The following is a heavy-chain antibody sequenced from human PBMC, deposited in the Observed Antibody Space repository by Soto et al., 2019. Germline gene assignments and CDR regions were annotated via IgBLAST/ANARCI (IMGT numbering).Heavy chain of an antibody. CDR2: ISGSGGST. V-gene: IGHV3-23*01. CDR1: GFTFSSYA. Sequence: GGSLRLSCAASGFTFSSYAMSWVRQAPGKGLEWVSAISGSGGSTYYADSVKGRFTISRDNSKNTLYLQMNSLRAEDTAVYYCATHSAVVVAAKGAFDIWGQGTMVTVSS. J-gene: IGHJ3*02. CDR3: ATHSAVVVAAKGAFDI. D-gene: IGHD2-15*01.